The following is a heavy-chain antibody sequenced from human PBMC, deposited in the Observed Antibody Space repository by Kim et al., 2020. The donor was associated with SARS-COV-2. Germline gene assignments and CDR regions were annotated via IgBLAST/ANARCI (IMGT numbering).Heavy chain of an antibody. CDR2: MNPNSGNT. CDR1: GYTFTSYD. V-gene: IGHV1-8*01. D-gene: IGHD6-19*01. J-gene: IGHJ5*02. CDR3: ARVSNLYSSGPVNWFAP. Sequence: ASVKVSCKASGYTFTSYDINWVRQATGQGLEWMGWMNPNSGNTGYAQKFQGRVTMTRNTSITTAYMELSSLRSEDTAVYYCARVSNLYSSGPVNWFAPSGQGALCTFSS.